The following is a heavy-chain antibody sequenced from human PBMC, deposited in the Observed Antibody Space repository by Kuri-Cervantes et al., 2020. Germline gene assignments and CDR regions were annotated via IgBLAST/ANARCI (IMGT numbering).Heavy chain of an antibody. CDR2: INHSGST. V-gene: IGHV4-34*01. D-gene: IGHD2-2*01. CDR1: GGSFSGYY. CDR3: ARHGNKLGYCSSTSCYEPYYFDY. Sequence: GSLRLSCAVYGGSFSGYYWSWIRQPPGKGLEWSGEINHSGSTNYNPSLKRRVTISVDTSKNQFSLKLSSVTAADTAVYYCARHGNKLGYCSSTSCYEPYYFDYWGQGTLVTVSS. J-gene: IGHJ4*02.